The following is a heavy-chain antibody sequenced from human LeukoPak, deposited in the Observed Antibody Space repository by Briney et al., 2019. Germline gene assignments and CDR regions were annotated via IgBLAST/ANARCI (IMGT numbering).Heavy chain of an antibody. V-gene: IGHV3-7*01. D-gene: IGHD3-22*01. CDR1: GFTFSNYW. J-gene: IGHJ1*01. Sequence: GGSLRLSCEGSGFTFSNYWMGWVRQAPGKGLQWVANIKTDGSEKYYVDSVEGRFTISRDNAKNSLYLQMNSLRAEDTAVYYCATYSSLNRREFQYWGQGTLLTVSS. CDR3: ATYSSLNRREFQY. CDR2: IKTDGSEK.